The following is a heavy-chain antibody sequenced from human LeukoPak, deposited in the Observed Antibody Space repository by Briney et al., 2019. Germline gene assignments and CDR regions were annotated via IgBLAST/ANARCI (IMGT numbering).Heavy chain of an antibody. V-gene: IGHV3-30*02. Sequence: QPGGSLRLSCAASGFTFSSYGMHWVRQAPGKGLEWVAFIRYDGSNKYYADSVKGRFTISRDNSKNTLYLQMNSLRAEDTAVYYCASLGPIEWELRNYFDYWGQGTLVTVSS. CDR1: GFTFSSYG. J-gene: IGHJ4*02. D-gene: IGHD1-26*01. CDR3: ASLGPIEWELRNYFDY. CDR2: IRYDGSNK.